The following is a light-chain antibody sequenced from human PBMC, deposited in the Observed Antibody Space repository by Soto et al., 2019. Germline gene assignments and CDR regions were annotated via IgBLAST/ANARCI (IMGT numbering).Light chain of an antibody. CDR3: AAWDDSLNGVV. V-gene: IGLV1-44*01. Sequence: QSVLAQPPSASETPGRRVTISCSGSISNIGSNSVNWYQQFPGTAPKVLIYSSNQRPSGVPDRFSGSKSGTSASLAISGLQSEDEADYYCAAWDDSLNGVVFGGGTKVTVL. CDR1: ISNIGSNS. J-gene: IGLJ2*01. CDR2: SSN.